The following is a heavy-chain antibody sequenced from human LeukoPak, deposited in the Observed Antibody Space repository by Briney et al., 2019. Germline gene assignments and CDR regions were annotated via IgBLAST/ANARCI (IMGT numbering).Heavy chain of an antibody. V-gene: IGHV4-39*01. D-gene: IGHD5-12*01. CDR3: ARPRNTGYEYYLDY. Sequence: SETLSLTCAVSGGSISSTTSFWGWIRQPPGKGLEWIGRIYYSGSTFYNPSLKSRVTMSVDTSKNQFSLRLRSVTAADTAVYYCARPRNTGYEYYLDYWGQGTLVTVSS. J-gene: IGHJ4*02. CDR2: IYYSGST. CDR1: GGSISSTTSF.